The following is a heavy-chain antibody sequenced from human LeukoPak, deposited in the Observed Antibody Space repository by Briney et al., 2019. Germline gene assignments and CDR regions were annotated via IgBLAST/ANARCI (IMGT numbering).Heavy chain of an antibody. V-gene: IGHV3-23*01. J-gene: IGHJ2*01. D-gene: IGHD2-21*02. CDR3: VRVNCGGDCNSRDWYFDL. CDR1: GFNFANHA. CDR2: ISGGGDIT. Sequence: GGSLRLSCAASGFNFANHAMSWVRQTPGKGLEWVSAISGGGDITYYADSVTGRFTISRDNTKNTLYLQMNYLRAEDTAVYYCVRVNCGGDCNSRDWYFDLWGRGTLVSVSS.